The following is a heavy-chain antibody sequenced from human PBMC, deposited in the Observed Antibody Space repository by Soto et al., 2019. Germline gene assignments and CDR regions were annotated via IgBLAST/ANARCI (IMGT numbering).Heavy chain of an antibody. Sequence: PEESVKISCSGSGDSFTSYWIGWVRQMPGKGLEWMGIIYPGDSDTRYSPSFQGQVTISADKSISTAYLQWSSLKASDTAMYYCASSRSTRGYGMDVWGQGTTVTVSS. V-gene: IGHV5-51*01. D-gene: IGHD3-10*01. CDR3: ASSRSTRGYGMDV. J-gene: IGHJ6*02. CDR1: GDSFTSYW. CDR2: IYPGDSDT.